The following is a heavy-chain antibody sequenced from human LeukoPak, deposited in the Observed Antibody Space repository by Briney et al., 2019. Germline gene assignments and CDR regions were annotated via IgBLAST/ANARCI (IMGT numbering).Heavy chain of an antibody. CDR3: ARGFPPRIYYDSSGYYSYYFDY. D-gene: IGHD3-22*01. Sequence: AASVKVSCKASGYTFTSYGISWVRQAPGQGLEWMGWISAYNGNTKYAQNPQGRVTMTTDTSTSTTYMELRSLRSDDTAVYYCARGFPPRIYYDSSGYYSYYFDYWGQGTLVTVSS. J-gene: IGHJ4*02. V-gene: IGHV1-18*01. CDR1: GYTFTSYG. CDR2: ISAYNGNT.